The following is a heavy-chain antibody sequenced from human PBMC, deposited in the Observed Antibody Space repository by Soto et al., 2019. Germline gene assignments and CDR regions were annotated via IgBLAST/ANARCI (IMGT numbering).Heavy chain of an antibody. CDR2: ISSSGSPI. CDR1: GFTFSSYE. CDR3: ARDWLVDYYYYYGMDV. J-gene: IGHJ6*02. D-gene: IGHD6-19*01. V-gene: IGHV3-48*03. Sequence: GGSLRLSCTASGFTFSSYEMNWVRQAPGKGLEWVSYISSSGSPIYYADSVKGRFTISRDNAKNSLYLQMNSLRADDTAVYYCARDWLVDYYYYYGMDVWGQGTTVTSP.